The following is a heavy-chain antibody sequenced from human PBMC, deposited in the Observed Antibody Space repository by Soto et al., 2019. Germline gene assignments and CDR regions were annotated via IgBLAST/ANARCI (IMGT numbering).Heavy chain of an antibody. CDR1: GFTFSSYG. Sequence: LRLSCAASGFTFSSYGMHWVRQAPGKGLEWVAVISYDGSNKYYADSVKGRFTISRDNSKNTLYLQMNSLRAEDTAVYYCAKRPSLGYWGQGTLVTVSS. D-gene: IGHD3-16*01. CDR2: ISYDGSNK. V-gene: IGHV3-30*18. CDR3: AKRPSLGY. J-gene: IGHJ4*02.